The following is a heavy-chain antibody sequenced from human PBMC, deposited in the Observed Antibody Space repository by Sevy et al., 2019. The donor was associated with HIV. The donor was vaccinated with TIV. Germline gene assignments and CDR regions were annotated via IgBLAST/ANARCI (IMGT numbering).Heavy chain of an antibody. CDR1: GGSISGYY. D-gene: IGHD6-13*01. V-gene: IGHV4-4*07. CDR3: SREDFGSSWLYYYIDV. J-gene: IGHJ6*03. CDR2: VYASSST. Sequence: SETLSLTCTVSGGSISGYYWSWIRQPAGKGLEWIGRVYASSSTNYNPSLRSRVTISVDTSSNQFSLNLQSVTAADTAVYYCSREDFGSSWLYYYIDVWGKGTPVTVSS.